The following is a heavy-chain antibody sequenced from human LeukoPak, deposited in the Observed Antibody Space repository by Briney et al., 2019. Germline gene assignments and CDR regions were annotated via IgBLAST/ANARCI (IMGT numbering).Heavy chain of an antibody. J-gene: IGHJ6*03. D-gene: IGHD6-6*01. Sequence: PGGSLSLSCAASGFTLSTYDMHWVRQAPGKGLEWVSYISSSSSNIYDADSMKGRFTLSRDNTKNSLYLQMNSLRDEDTAVYYCARGGYSSSSYFYYYMDVWGKGTTVTVSS. V-gene: IGHV3-21*06. CDR1: GFTLSTYD. CDR3: ARGGYSSSSYFYYYMDV. CDR2: ISSSSSNI.